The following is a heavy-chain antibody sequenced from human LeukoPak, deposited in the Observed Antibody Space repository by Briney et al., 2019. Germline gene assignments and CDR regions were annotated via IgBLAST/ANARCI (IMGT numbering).Heavy chain of an antibody. CDR1: GYTFNKYF. CDR3: ARDSGGTSDWEYYYYYMDV. Sequence: GASVKVSCNASGYTFNKYFIHWVRQAPGQGLEWMGVINPSGSGTRYADKFKGRVTMTWDTSTSTVYMELSSLRSEDAAVYYCARDSGGTSDWEYYYYYMDVWGTGTTVTVSS. CDR2: INPSGSGT. V-gene: IGHV1-46*02. D-gene: IGHD2/OR15-2a*01. J-gene: IGHJ6*03.